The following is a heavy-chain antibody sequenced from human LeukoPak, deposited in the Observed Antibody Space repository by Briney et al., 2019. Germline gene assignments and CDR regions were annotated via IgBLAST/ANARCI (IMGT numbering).Heavy chain of an antibody. CDR1: GFTFSNYW. V-gene: IGHV3-15*01. CDR2: IKSKTDGGTT. D-gene: IGHD3-10*01. Sequence: GGSLRLSCAASGFTFSNYWMHWVRQAPGKGLEWVGRIKSKTDGGTTDYAAPVKGRFTISRDDSKNTLYLQMNSLKTEDTAVYYCTTYITMVRGVIMTGDWFDPWGQGTLVTVSS. CDR3: TTYITMVRGVIMTGDWFDP. J-gene: IGHJ5*02.